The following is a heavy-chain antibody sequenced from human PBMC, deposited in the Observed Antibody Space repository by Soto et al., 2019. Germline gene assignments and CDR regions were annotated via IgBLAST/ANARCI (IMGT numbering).Heavy chain of an antibody. D-gene: IGHD6-19*01. J-gene: IGHJ6*02. CDR3: ATPYSSGWRGYYYGMDV. V-gene: IGHV4-31*03. CDR1: GGSISSGGYY. CDR2: IYYSGST. Sequence: QVQLQESGPGLVKPSQTLSLTCTVSGGSISSGGYYWSWIRQHPGKGLEWIGYIYYSGSTYYIPSLKSRVTISVDTSKNQFALKLSSVTAADTAVYYCATPYSSGWRGYYYGMDVWGQGTTVTVSS.